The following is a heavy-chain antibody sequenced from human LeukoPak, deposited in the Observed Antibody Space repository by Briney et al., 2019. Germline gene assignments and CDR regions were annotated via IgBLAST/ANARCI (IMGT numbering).Heavy chain of an antibody. J-gene: IGHJ5*02. CDR2: IKQDGSEK. CDR1: GFTFGSYW. D-gene: IGHD2-2*01. CDR3: ARDCSGTTCYRGGFDP. Sequence: GGSLRLSCAASGFTFGSYWMSWVRQAPGKGLEWVANIKQDGSEKYYVDSVKGRFTISRDNGKNSLYLQINSLRAEDTAVYYCARDCSGTTCYRGGFDPWGQGTLATVSS. V-gene: IGHV3-7*01.